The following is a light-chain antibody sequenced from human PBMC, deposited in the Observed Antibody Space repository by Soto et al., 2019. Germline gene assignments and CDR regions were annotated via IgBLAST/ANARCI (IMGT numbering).Light chain of an antibody. Sequence: QSVLTQPASVSGSPGQSITISCTGTSSDVGSYNLVSWYQQHPGKAPKLMIYEGTKRPSGVSSRFSGSKSGNTASLTISGLQAEDEADYYCCSYAGAESRTFAYVFGTGTKVTVL. V-gene: IGLV2-23*01. CDR2: EGT. J-gene: IGLJ1*01. CDR3: CSYAGAESRTFAYV. CDR1: SSDVGSYNL.